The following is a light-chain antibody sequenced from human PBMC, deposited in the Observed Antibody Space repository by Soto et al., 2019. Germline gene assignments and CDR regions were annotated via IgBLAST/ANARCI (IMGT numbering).Light chain of an antibody. Sequence: DIQMTQSPSTLSGSVGYRVTITCRASQTISSWLAWYQQKPGKAPKLLIYKASTLKSGVPSRFSGSGSGTEFTLTISSLQPDDFATYYCQHYNSYSEAFGQGTKVERK. CDR2: KAS. J-gene: IGKJ1*01. CDR3: QHYNSYSEA. V-gene: IGKV1-5*03. CDR1: QTISSW.